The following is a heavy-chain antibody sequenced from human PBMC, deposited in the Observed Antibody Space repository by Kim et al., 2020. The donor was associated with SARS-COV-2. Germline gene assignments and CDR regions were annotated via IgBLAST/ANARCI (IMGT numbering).Heavy chain of an antibody. CDR2: ISAYNGNT. CDR1: GYTFTSYG. J-gene: IGHJ5*02. D-gene: IGHD5-18*01. V-gene: IGHV1-18*01. CDR3: PRDLRWDLVDGYGYNWLDP. Sequence: ASVKVSCKASGYTFTSYGISWVRQAPGQGLEWMGWISAYNGNTNYAQKLQGRVTMTTDTSTSTAYMELRSLRSDDTAVYYCPRDLRWDLVDGYGYNWLDPWGQGTLVTVSS.